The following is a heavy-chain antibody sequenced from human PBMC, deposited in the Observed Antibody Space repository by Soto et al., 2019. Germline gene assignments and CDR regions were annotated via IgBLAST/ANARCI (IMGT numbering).Heavy chain of an antibody. D-gene: IGHD3-9*01. Sequence: PGGSLRLSCAASGFTFSSYEMNWVRQAPGKGLEWVSYISSSGSTIYYADSVKGRFTISRDNAKNSLYLQMNSLRAEDTAVYYCARVGDILTNDAFDIWGQGTMVTVS. CDR1: GFTFSSYE. CDR3: ARVGDILTNDAFDI. CDR2: ISSSGSTI. J-gene: IGHJ3*02. V-gene: IGHV3-48*03.